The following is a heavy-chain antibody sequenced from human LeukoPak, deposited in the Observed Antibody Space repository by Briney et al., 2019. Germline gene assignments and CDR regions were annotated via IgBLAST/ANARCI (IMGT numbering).Heavy chain of an antibody. D-gene: IGHD3-3*01. J-gene: IGHJ5*01. V-gene: IGHV3-74*01. CDR2: INPAGNYA. CDR1: GFTFSSYA. CDR3: VRDWDHYDFDS. Sequence: QTGGSLRLSCAASGFTFSSYAMSWVRQAPGKGLVWVSRINPAGNYANYADSVKGRFTISRDNAKNTVYLQMNSLRAEHTALFYCVRDWDHYDFDSWGQGTLVTVSS.